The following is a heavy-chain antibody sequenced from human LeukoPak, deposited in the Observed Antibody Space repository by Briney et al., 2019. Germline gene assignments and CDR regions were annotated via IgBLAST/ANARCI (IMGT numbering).Heavy chain of an antibody. CDR1: GGSISSYY. J-gene: IGHJ4*02. CDR3: ARESRDGYNIDY. CDR2: IYTSGST. D-gene: IGHD5-24*01. Sequence: SETLSLTCTVPGGSISSYYWSWIRQPAGKELEWIGRIYTSGSTNYSPSLKSRVTMSVDTSKNHFSLKLTSVTPADTAVYYCARESRDGYNIDYWGQGTLVTVSS. V-gene: IGHV4-4*07.